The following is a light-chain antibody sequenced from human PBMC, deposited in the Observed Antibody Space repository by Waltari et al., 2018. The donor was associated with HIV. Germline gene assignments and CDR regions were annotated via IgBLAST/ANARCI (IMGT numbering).Light chain of an antibody. J-gene: IGLJ2*01. CDR2: DDS. CDR3: QVWDSSSAHVV. Sequence: SSVLTQPPSVSVAPGQTARITCGGNNIGTKSVHWYQQKPVQAPVLVVYDDSDRPSGIPARFSGSNSGNTATLTINRVEAGDEADYYCQVWDSSSAHVVFGGGTKLTVL. CDR1: NIGTKS. V-gene: IGLV3-21*02.